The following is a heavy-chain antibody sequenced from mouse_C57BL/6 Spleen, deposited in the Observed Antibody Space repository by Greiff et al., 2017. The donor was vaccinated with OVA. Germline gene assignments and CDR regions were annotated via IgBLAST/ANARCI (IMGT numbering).Heavy chain of an antibody. Sequence: QVQLQQPGAELVMPGASVKLSCKASGYTFTSYWMHWVKQRPGQGLEWIGEIDPSDSYTNYNQKLKGKSTLTVDKSSRTAYMQLSSLPSDDSAVYYCARKALYPYYFDYWGQGTTLTVSS. D-gene: IGHD2-1*01. CDR3: ARKALYPYYFDY. CDR2: IDPSDSYT. J-gene: IGHJ2*01. V-gene: IGHV1-69*01. CDR1: GYTFTSYW.